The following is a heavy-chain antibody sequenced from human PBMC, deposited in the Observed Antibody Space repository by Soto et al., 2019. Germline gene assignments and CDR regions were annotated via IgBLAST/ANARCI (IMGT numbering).Heavy chain of an antibody. J-gene: IGHJ3*02. V-gene: IGHV3-48*02. CDR1: GFTFSSYS. Sequence: GGSLRLSCAASGFTFSSYSMNWIRQAPGKGLEWVSYISSSSSTIYYADSVKGRINMYRENAKNSLYLQMNIRRDEDAAVYYRARDTYSSSLKDFDIWGQGTMVTVSS. CDR2: ISSSSSTI. CDR3: ARDTYSSSLKDFDI. D-gene: IGHD6-6*01.